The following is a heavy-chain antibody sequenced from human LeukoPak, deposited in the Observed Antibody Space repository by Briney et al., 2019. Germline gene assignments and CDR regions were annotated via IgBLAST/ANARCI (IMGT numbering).Heavy chain of an antibody. CDR1: GFTFSGSA. CDR3: TRTIVGANLNNFDY. V-gene: IGHV3-73*01. J-gene: IGHJ4*02. D-gene: IGHD1-26*01. Sequence: GGSLRLSCAASGFTFSGSAMHWVRQASGKGLEWVGRIRSKAHSYATAYAASVKGRFTISRDDSKNTAYLQMNSLKTEDTAVYYCTRTIVGANLNNFDYWGQGTLVTVSS. CDR2: IRSKAHSYAT.